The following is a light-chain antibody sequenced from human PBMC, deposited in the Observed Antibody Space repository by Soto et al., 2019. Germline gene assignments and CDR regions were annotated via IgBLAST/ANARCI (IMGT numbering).Light chain of an antibody. Sequence: DIVLTQSPGTLSLSPGERATLSYRASQSVSSSYLAWYQQKPGQPPRLLIYGASSRATGIPDRFSGSGSGTDFTLTISRLEPEDFAVYYCQQYGSSRWTFGQGTKVDIK. CDR3: QQYGSSRWT. CDR2: GAS. J-gene: IGKJ1*01. V-gene: IGKV3-20*01. CDR1: QSVSSSY.